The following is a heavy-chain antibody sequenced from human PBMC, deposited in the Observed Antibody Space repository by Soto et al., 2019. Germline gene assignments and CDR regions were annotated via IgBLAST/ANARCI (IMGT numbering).Heavy chain of an antibody. Sequence: EVQLVESGGGLVQPGGSLRLSCAASGFTFSSYDMHWVRQATGKGLEWVSAIGTAGDTYYPGSVKGRFTISRENAKNSLYLKMNTLRDGDRTVYDCARAMGTTNYYYYYYMDDWGKGTTVTVSS. D-gene: IGHD1-26*01. CDR2: IGTAGDT. J-gene: IGHJ6*03. CDR3: ARAMGTTNYYYYYYMDD. V-gene: IGHV3-13*01. CDR1: GFTFSSYD.